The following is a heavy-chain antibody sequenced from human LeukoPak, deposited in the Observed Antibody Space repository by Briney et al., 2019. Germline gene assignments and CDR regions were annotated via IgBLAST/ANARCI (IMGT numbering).Heavy chain of an antibody. V-gene: IGHV1-18*01. CDR2: ISAYNGNT. CDR3: ARAQPYYDSSGYSDFDY. J-gene: IGHJ4*02. Sequence: ASVKVSCKASGYTFTSYGISWVRQAPGQGLEWMGWISAYNGNTNYAQKLQGRVTMTTDTSTSTAYMELRSLRSEDTAVYYCARAQPYYDSSGYSDFDYWGQGTLVTVSS. D-gene: IGHD3-22*01. CDR1: GYTFTSYG.